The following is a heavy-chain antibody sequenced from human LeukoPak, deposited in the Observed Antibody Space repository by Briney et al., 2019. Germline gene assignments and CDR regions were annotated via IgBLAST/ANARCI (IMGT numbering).Heavy chain of an antibody. CDR2: IKQDGSEK. V-gene: IGHV3-7*01. D-gene: IGHD1-26*01. CDR1: GFTFRNYW. Sequence: PGEPLRLSCAASGFTFRNYWMSWVRQAPGKGLEWVATIKQDGSEKYYGDSVKGRFTISRDNAQSSLFLQMNSLRDEDAAVYFCASMWEGGYWGQGTLVTVSS. CDR3: ASMWEGGY. J-gene: IGHJ4*02.